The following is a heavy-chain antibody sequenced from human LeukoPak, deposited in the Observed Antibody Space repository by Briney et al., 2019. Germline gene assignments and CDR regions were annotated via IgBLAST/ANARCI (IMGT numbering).Heavy chain of an antibody. D-gene: IGHD1-26*01. CDR2: IYHTGKT. V-gene: IGHV4-59*01. J-gene: IGHJ4*02. CDR1: GGFISSYY. Sequence: PSETLSLTCTLSGGFISSYYWMWLRQPPGKGLEWIGDIYHTGKTNNNPSLKSRVTTSLDTSKNQISLRLSSVTAADTAVYYCARRQRVGSLSFLRFWGPGILVTVSS. CDR3: ARRQRVGSLSFLRF.